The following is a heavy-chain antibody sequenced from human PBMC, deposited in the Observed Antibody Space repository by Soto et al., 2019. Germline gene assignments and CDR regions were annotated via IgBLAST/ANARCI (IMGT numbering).Heavy chain of an antibody. J-gene: IGHJ6*02. V-gene: IGHV3-64D*08. CDR2: VSPNGNDK. CDR1: GFTFSGRS. Sequence: EVQLVESGGGLVQPGGSLRLSCSASGFTFSGRSMHWVRQAPGKGLEYVSGVSPNGNDKYYTDSVKCRFTTSRDNSKNTLHLQMRSLRPEDTALFYCIRGFYGLDVWGQGTTVTVSS. CDR3: IRGFYGLDV.